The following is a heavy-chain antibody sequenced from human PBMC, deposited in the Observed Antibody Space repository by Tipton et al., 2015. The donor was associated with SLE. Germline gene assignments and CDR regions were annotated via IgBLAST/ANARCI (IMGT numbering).Heavy chain of an antibody. CDR1: GPGDYMRGDYVN. CDR2: VFFRGRT. D-gene: IGHD3-22*01. CDR3: ARGPHYYDSGGLLY. V-gene: IGHV4-39*07. Sequence: PGLVKPSETLSLSCSVSGPGDYMRGDYVNWAWIRQPPGQGPEWIGSVFFRGRTSYNPSLKSRVTMSVDMSMSQFSLKMVSVTAADTAVYYCARGPHYYDSGGLLYWGQGTLVTVSS. J-gene: IGHJ4*02.